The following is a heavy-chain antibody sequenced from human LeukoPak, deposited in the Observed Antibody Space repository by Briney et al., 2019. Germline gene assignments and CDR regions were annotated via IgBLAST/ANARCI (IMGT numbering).Heavy chain of an antibody. CDR1: GGSFSSYY. D-gene: IGHD3-3*01. CDR3: ATDFWSGTNIIDY. V-gene: IGHV4-34*01. CDR2: INHRGSA. Sequence: SETLSLTCAVYGGSFSSYYLTWIRQPPGKGLEWIADINHRGSASYNPSLKSRATISVDTSKNQFSLKLTSMTAADTAMYYCATDFWSGTNIIDYWGQGTLVTVSS. J-gene: IGHJ4*02.